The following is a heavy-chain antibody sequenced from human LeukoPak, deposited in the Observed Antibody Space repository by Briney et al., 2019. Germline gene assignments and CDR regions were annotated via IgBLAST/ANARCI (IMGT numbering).Heavy chain of an antibody. J-gene: IGHJ6*03. D-gene: IGHD6-13*01. CDR2: INPSGGST. CDR1: GYTFTSYY. Sequence: ASVKVSCKASGYTFTSYYMHWVRQAPGQGLEWMGIINPSGGSTSYAQKFQGRVTMTRDTSTSTVYMELSSLRSEDTAVYYCARAGSSSWYWRSYYYMDVWGKGTTVTISS. CDR3: ARAGSSSWYWRSYYYMDV. V-gene: IGHV1-46*01.